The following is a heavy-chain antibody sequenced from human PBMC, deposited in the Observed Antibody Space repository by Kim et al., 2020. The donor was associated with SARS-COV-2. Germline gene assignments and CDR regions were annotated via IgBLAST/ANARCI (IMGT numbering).Heavy chain of an antibody. CDR1: GFTFSNYW. V-gene: IGHV3-7*03. J-gene: IGHJ4*02. D-gene: IGHD5-18*01. CDR2: MNQDGSVR. CDR3: TSDSGIRDVDY. Sequence: GGSLRLSCAASGFTFSNYWMSWVRQAPGKGLEWVANMNQDGSVRSYVDSAKGRFTVSRDNAKNLLYLQMNSLRAEDTAVFYCTSDSGIRDVDYWGQGTLVTVSS.